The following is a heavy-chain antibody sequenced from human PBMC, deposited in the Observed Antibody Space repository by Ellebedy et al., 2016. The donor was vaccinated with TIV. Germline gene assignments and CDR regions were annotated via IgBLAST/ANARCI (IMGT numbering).Heavy chain of an antibody. J-gene: IGHJ4*02. CDR1: GATFSGSA. CDR2: IIAIFGTT. D-gene: IGHD6-19*01. V-gene: IGHV1-69*13. CDR3: ARHIGYSNGPSEY. Sequence: SVKVSCKASGATFSGSAISWVRQAPGQGLEWIGGIIAIFGTTKYEQKFQGRLTITADQLTTTSYMELSGLTFEDTAVYFCARHIGYSNGPSEYWGQGSLVTVSS.